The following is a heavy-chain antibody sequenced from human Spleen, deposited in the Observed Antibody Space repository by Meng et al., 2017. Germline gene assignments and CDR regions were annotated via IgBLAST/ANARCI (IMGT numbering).Heavy chain of an antibody. D-gene: IGHD3-9*01. J-gene: IGHJ4*02. V-gene: IGHV3-74*03. CDR1: GFTFSSYN. CDR2: INTDASIT. Sequence: GGSLRLSCAASGFTFSSYNMHWVRQTPGAGLVWVSRINTDASITTYADSVKGRFTISRDDAKNTVYLQMNSLRAEDTAVYYCARDADWVIFDHWGQGALVTVSS. CDR3: ARDADWVIFDH.